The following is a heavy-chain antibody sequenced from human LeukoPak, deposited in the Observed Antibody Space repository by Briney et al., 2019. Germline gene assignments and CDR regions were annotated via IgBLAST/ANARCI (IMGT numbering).Heavy chain of an antibody. CDR1: GFTFSSYW. J-gene: IGHJ6*04. CDR3: ARARNTMVRGSPYGMDV. V-gene: IGHV3-74*01. Sequence: GGSLRLSCAASGFTFSSYWMHWVRQAPGKGLVWVSRINSDGSSTSYADSVKGRFTISRDNAKNTLYLQMNSLRAEDTAVYYCARARNTMVRGSPYGMDVWGKGTTVTVSS. CDR2: INSDGSST. D-gene: IGHD3-10*01.